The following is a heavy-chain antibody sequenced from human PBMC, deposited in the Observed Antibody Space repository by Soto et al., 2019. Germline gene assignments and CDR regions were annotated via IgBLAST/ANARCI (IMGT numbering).Heavy chain of an antibody. CDR1: GFTFSSYA. V-gene: IGHV3-30*04. J-gene: IGHJ4*02. CDR2: IAYDGRNK. Sequence: GGSLRLSCASSGFTFSSYAMHWVRQAPGKGLEWVAVIAYDGRNKYYADSVKGRFTISRDNSKNTLYLQMNSLRIEDTAVYYCARELERVFDYWGQGTLVTVSS. D-gene: IGHD1-1*01. CDR3: ARELERVFDY.